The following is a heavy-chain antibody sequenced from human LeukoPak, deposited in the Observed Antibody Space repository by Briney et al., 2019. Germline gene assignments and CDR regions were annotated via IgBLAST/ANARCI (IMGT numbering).Heavy chain of an antibody. Sequence: PGGSLRLSCAAPGLTFSSYAMNWVRQAPGKGLEWVTAISGSGNSTYYADSVKGRFTISRDNSKNTLYLQMNSLRAEDTAVYYCAKVDWANYDHYYYYMDVWGKGTTVTVSS. D-gene: IGHD1-7*01. J-gene: IGHJ6*03. CDR3: AKVDWANYDHYYYYMDV. CDR1: GLTFSSYA. V-gene: IGHV3-23*01. CDR2: ISGSGNST.